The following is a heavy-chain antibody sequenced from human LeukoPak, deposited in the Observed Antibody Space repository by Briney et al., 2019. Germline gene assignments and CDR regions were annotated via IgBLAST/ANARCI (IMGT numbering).Heavy chain of an antibody. J-gene: IGHJ6*03. CDR1: GFTFSSYS. Sequence: GGSLRLSCAASGFTFSSYSMNWVRQAPGKGLEWVSAISGSGGSTYYADSVKGRFTISRDNSKNTLYLQMNSLRAEDTAVYYCAKDNTIFGVVITTYMDVWGKGTTVTVSS. D-gene: IGHD3-3*01. CDR3: AKDNTIFGVVITTYMDV. CDR2: ISGSGGST. V-gene: IGHV3-23*01.